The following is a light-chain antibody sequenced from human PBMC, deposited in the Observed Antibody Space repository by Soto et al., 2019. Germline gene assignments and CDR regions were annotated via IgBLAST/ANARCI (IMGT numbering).Light chain of an antibody. Sequence: EVVLTQSPGTLSLSPGERATLSCRASQSVSSSYLAWHQQKPGQAPRLLIYGASSRATGIPDRFSGSGSGTEFNLTISSLQSEDFGVYYCQQYNNWPRATFGGGTKVDI. CDR1: QSVSSSY. CDR3: QQYNNWPRAT. CDR2: GAS. J-gene: IGKJ4*01. V-gene: IGKV3-20*01.